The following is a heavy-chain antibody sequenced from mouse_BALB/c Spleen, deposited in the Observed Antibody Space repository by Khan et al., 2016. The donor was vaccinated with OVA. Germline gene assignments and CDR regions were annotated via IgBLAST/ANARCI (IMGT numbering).Heavy chain of an antibody. V-gene: IGHV2-6-1*01. D-gene: IGHD2-10*01. J-gene: IGHJ4*01. Sequence: QVQLQQSGPGLVAPSQSLSITCTISGFSFTNYGIHWVRQPQGKGLEWLVVIWSDGSTSYNYALKSRLSISRDNSKSQVFLRMNSLQTDDTAMYYCARQPYFHYYIMDYWGQGTSGIVSA. CDR2: IWSDGST. CDR3: ARQPYFHYYIMDY. CDR1: GFSFTNYG.